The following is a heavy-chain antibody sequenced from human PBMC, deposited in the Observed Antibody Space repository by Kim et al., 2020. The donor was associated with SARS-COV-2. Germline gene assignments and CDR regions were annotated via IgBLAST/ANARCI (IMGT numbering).Heavy chain of an antibody. CDR3: VLWFGESDLTFDY. V-gene: IGHV3-21*01. Sequence: EDSVKGRFTISRDNAKNSLYLKMNSLRAEDTAVYYCVLWFGESDLTFDYWGQGTLVTVSS. J-gene: IGHJ4*02. D-gene: IGHD3-10*01.